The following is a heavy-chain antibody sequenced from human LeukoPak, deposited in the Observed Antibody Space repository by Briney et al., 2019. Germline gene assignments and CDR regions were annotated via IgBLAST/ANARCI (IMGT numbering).Heavy chain of an antibody. CDR1: GFTFRDYG. J-gene: IGHJ4*02. CDR3: ARDLGTVLDY. V-gene: IGHV3-33*01. D-gene: IGHD2-8*02. Sequence: GGSLRLSCAASGFTFRDYGMHWVRQAPGKGLEWVAVIWYDGSNKVYGESVKGRFIISRDNAKNTLYLQMNSLRAEDTAVYYCARDLGTVLDYWGQGTLVTVSS. CDR2: IWYDGSNK.